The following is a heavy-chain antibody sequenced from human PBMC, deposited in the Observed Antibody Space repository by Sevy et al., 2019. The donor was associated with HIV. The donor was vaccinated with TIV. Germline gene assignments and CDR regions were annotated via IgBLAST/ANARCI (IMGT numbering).Heavy chain of an antibody. CDR3: ALERLSSAVAEYFHN. Sequence: GGSLRLSCAASGFTFTNYGMGWVRRAPGKVLEWVSGVCGNDGSTYYADSVKGRFTISRDNSKNSLFLQMNSLRADDSAVYYCALERLSSAVAEYFHNWGQGTLVTVSS. D-gene: IGHD1-1*01. CDR1: GFTFTNYG. CDR2: VCGNDGST. V-gene: IGHV3-23*01. J-gene: IGHJ1*01.